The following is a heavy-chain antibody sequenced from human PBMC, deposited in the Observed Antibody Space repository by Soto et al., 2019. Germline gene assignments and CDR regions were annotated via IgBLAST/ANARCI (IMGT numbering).Heavy chain of an antibody. CDR1: GGSISSYY. J-gene: IGHJ4*02. D-gene: IGHD6-6*01. CDR3: ARDVGMASRPYLDY. Sequence: ETLSLTCTVSGGSISSYYWSWIRQPPGKGLEWIGYIYYSGSTNYNPSLKSRVTMTRDTSTSTVYMELISLTSEDTAVYYCARDVGMASRPYLDYWGQGTLVTVSS. CDR2: IYYSGST. V-gene: IGHV4-59*01.